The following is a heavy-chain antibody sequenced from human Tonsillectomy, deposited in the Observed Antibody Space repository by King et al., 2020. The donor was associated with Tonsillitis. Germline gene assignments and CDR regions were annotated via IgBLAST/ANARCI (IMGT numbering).Heavy chain of an antibody. CDR1: GFTFSSYG. CDR3: AREGDFGDYLYYYYMDV. Sequence: VQLVESGGGVVQPGRSLRLSCAASGFTFSSYGMHWVRQAPGKGLEWVAVIWYDGSNKYYADSVKGRFTISRDNSKNTLYLQMNSLRAEDTAVCYCAREGDFGDYLYYYYMDVWGKGTTVTVSS. D-gene: IGHD4-17*01. J-gene: IGHJ6*03. V-gene: IGHV3-33*08. CDR2: IWYDGSNK.